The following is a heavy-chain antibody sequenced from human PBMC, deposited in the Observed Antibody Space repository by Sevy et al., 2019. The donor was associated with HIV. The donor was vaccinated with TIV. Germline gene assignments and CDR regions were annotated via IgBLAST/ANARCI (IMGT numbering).Heavy chain of an antibody. CDR2: INWTGGST. CDR3: ARAGYYDSSGPRVGYYYYYYMDV. CDR1: GFTFDDYG. V-gene: IGHV3-20*01. D-gene: IGHD3-22*01. Sequence: GGSLRLSCAASGFTFDDYGMSWVRQAPGKGLEWVSGINWTGGSTGYADSVKGRFTISRDNAKNSLYLQMNSLRAEDTALYHCARAGYYDSSGPRVGYYYYYYMDVWGKGTTVTVSS. J-gene: IGHJ6*03.